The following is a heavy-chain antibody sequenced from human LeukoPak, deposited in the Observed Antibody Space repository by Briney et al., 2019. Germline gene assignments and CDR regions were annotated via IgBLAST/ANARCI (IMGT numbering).Heavy chain of an antibody. CDR2: IYYSGST. J-gene: IGHJ4*02. CDR1: GGSISSYY. CDR3: AGTYYYDSSGYYHYSL. V-gene: IGHV4-59*01. Sequence: SETLSLTCTVSGGSISSYYWSWIRQPPGKGLEWIGSIYYSGSTNYNPSLKSRLTISVDTSKNQFSLKLSSVTAADTAVYYCAGTYYYDSSGYYHYSLWGQGTLVTVSS. D-gene: IGHD3-22*01.